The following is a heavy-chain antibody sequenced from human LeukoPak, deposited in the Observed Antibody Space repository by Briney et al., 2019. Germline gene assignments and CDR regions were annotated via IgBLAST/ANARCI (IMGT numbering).Heavy chain of an antibody. CDR1: GFAFSGYA. Sequence: PGGSLRLSCVASGFAFSGYAMTWVRQAPGKGLEWISVIYSGGSTSYADSVKDRFTISRDSSTNTLYLQLNSLRAEDTAVYYCARVSGWIIDYWGQGILVTVSS. V-gene: IGHV3-66*01. D-gene: IGHD6-19*01. CDR3: ARVSGWIIDY. J-gene: IGHJ4*02. CDR2: IYSGGST.